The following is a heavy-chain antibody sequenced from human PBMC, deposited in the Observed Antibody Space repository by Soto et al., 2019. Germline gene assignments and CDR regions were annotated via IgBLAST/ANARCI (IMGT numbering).Heavy chain of an antibody. CDR3: ARGSGYYDYYLDY. J-gene: IGHJ4*02. V-gene: IGHV4-39*01. Sequence: AETLSLTCTVSGGSISSSSYYWGWIRQPPGKGLEWIGSIYYSGSTYYNPSLKSRVTISVDTSKNQFSLKLSSVTAADTAVYYCARGSGYYDYYLDYWGQGTLVTVSS. D-gene: IGHD3-3*01. CDR2: IYYSGST. CDR1: GGSISSSSYY.